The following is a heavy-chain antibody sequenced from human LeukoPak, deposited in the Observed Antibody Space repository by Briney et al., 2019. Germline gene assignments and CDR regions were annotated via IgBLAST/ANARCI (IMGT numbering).Heavy chain of an antibody. Sequence: ASVKVSCKASGYTFTGYYMHWVRQAPGQGLEWMGWINPNSGGTNYAQKFQGRVTMTRDTSISTAYMELSSLRSEDTAVYYCARDTRSSSGLGFSDYWGQGTLVTVSS. CDR2: INPNSGGT. CDR3: ARDTRSSSGLGFSDY. D-gene: IGHD6-6*01. J-gene: IGHJ4*02. V-gene: IGHV1-2*02. CDR1: GYTFTGYY.